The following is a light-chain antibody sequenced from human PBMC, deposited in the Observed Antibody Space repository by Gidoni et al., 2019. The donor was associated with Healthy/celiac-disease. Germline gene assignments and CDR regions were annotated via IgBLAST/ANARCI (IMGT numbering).Light chain of an antibody. V-gene: IGKV3-11*01. Sequence: EIVLTQSPATLSLSPGERATLSCRASQSVSSYVAWYQQKPGQAPRLLIYDASNRATGIPARFSGSGSGTDFTLTISSLEPEDFAVYYCQQRSNWPGFTFGPGTKVDIK. CDR2: DAS. CDR3: QQRSNWPGFT. CDR1: QSVSSY. J-gene: IGKJ3*01.